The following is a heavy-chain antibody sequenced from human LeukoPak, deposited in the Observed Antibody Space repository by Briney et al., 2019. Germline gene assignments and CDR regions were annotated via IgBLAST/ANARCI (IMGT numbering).Heavy chain of an antibody. D-gene: IGHD6-13*01. Sequence: PGGSLRLSCAASGFSFSTYSMNWVRQAPGKGLEWVSSISRNSRCIYYADSMRGRFTISRDNAKNSLYLQMNSLKPEDTAVYYCARVAEAAAFDSWGQGTLVTVSS. V-gene: IGHV3-21*06. CDR1: GFSFSTYS. CDR2: ISRNSRCI. CDR3: ARVAEAAAFDS. J-gene: IGHJ4*02.